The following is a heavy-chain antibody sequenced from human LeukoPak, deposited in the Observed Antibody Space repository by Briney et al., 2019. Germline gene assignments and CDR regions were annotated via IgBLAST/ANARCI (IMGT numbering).Heavy chain of an antibody. CDR1: GGSISGGGYY. J-gene: IGHJ5*02. CDR2: IYDSGST. V-gene: IGHV4-61*08. Sequence: PSETLSLTCTVSGGSISGGGYYWSWIRQPPGRGLEYIGYIYDSGSTYYNPSLKSRVTISVDRSKNQFSLKLSSVTAADTAVYYCARDVAFDYSGSGKNWFDPWGQGTLVTVSS. D-gene: IGHD3-10*01. CDR3: ARDVAFDYSGSGKNWFDP.